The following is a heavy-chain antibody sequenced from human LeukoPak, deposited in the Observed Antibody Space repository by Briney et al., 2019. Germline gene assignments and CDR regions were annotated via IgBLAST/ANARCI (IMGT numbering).Heavy chain of an antibody. J-gene: IGHJ5*02. D-gene: IGHD3-10*01. CDR1: GFTFSSYG. Sequence: GGSLRLSCAASGFTFSSYGMHWVRQAPGKGLEWVAVISYDGSNKYYADSVKGRFTISRDNSKNTLYLQMNSLRAEDTAVYCCAKGPYYYGSGSYDPWGQGTLVTVSS. V-gene: IGHV3-30*18. CDR2: ISYDGSNK. CDR3: AKGPYYYGSGSYDP.